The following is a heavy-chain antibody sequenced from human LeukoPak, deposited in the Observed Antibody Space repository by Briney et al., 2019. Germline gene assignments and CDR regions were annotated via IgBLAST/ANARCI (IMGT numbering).Heavy chain of an antibody. D-gene: IGHD3-16*01. Sequence: PSETLSLTCTVSGGSISSYYWSWIRQPPGKGLEWIAYIYYSGSTNYNPSLKSRVTISVDTSKNQFSLKLSSVTAADTAVYYCARVLGDPYYYYYYMDVWGKGTTVTVSS. J-gene: IGHJ6*03. CDR3: ARVLGDPYYYYYYMDV. V-gene: IGHV4-59*01. CDR2: IYYSGST. CDR1: GGSISSYY.